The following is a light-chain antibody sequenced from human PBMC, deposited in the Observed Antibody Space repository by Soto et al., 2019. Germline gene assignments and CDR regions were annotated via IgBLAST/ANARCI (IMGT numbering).Light chain of an antibody. J-gene: IGKJ3*01. V-gene: IGKV1-39*01. CDR3: HQSYSTLPT. CDR2: AES. Sequence: DIQMTQSPSSLSASVGDRVTITCRASQSSSSYLNWYQQKPGKAPKLLIYAESSLQSGDPSRFSCSGSGTDFTLTISSLHPEDFATYYCHQSYSTLPTVGPGPKVDIK. CDR1: QSSSSY.